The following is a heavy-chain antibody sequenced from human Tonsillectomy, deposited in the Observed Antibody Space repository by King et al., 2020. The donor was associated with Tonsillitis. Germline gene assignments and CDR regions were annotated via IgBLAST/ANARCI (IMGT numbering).Heavy chain of an antibody. D-gene: IGHD2-2*01. CDR2: ISSSGSTI. CDR3: ARDGVVLVPAANPRYYYDMDV. Sequence: VQLVESGGGLVKPGGSLRLSCAASGFTFSDYYMSWIRQAPGKGLEWVSYISSSGSTIYYADSVKGRFTISRDNAKNSLYLQMNSLRAEDTAVYYCARDGVVLVPAANPRYYYDMDVWGQGTTVTVSS. CDR1: GFTFSDYY. J-gene: IGHJ6*02. V-gene: IGHV3-11*01.